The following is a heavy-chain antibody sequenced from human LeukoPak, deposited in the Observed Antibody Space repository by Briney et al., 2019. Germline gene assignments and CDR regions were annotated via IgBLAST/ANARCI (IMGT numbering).Heavy chain of an antibody. J-gene: IGHJ4*02. CDR3: TREGDRYCSSTSCQYPDY. Sequence: GGSLRLSCTASGFTFGDYAMSWFRQAPGKGLEWVGFIRSKAYGGTTEYAASVKGRFTISRDDSKSIAYLQMNSLKTEDTAVYYCTREGDRYCSSTSCQYPDYWGQGTLVTVSS. CDR2: IRSKAYGGTT. CDR1: GFTFGDYA. V-gene: IGHV3-49*03. D-gene: IGHD2-2*01.